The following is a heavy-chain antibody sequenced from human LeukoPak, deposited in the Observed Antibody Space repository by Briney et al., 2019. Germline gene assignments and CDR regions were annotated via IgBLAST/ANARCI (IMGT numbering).Heavy chain of an antibody. Sequence: PGGSLRLSCAASGFTFSSYWMHWVRQAPGKGLVWVSRINSDGSSTSYADSVKGRFTISRDNAKSTLYLQMNSLRAEDTAVYYCARGNYDILTGYGTAGMDVWGKGTTVTVSS. V-gene: IGHV3-74*01. CDR2: INSDGSST. D-gene: IGHD3-9*01. J-gene: IGHJ6*04. CDR3: ARGNYDILTGYGTAGMDV. CDR1: GFTFSSYW.